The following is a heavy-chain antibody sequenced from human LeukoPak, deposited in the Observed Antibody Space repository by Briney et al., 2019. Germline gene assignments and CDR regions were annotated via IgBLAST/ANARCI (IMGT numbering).Heavy chain of an antibody. Sequence: WGSLRLSCAASGFTFSSYSMNWVRQAPGKGLEWVSHITASGTAMFYADSVKGRFTISRDTSKNTLFLQMNSLRADDTAIYYCTKGGHGDYWGQGTMVTVSS. CDR2: ITASGTAM. CDR1: GFTFSSYS. CDR3: TKGGHGDY. J-gene: IGHJ4*02. D-gene: IGHD2-21*02. V-gene: IGHV3-23*01.